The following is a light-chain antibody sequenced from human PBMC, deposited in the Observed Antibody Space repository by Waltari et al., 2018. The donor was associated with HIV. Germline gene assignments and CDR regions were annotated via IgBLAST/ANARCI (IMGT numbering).Light chain of an antibody. CDR3: MQALQTPPWT. V-gene: IGKV2-28*01. Sequence: DIVMTQSPLSLPVTPGEPASLSCSPSQSLLHSNGYNYFDWYLQKPGQSPQLLIYLGSNRASGVPDRFSGSGSGTDFTLKISRVEAEDVGVYYCMQALQTPPWTFGQGTKVEIK. CDR1: QSLLHSNGYNY. J-gene: IGKJ1*01. CDR2: LGS.